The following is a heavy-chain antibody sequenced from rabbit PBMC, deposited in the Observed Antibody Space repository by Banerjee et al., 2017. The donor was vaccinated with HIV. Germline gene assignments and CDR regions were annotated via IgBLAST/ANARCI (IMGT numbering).Heavy chain of an antibody. Sequence: QEQLEESGGDLVKPGASLTLTCKASGLDFSSSYWICWVRQAPGKGLEWIACIDVGKSGNTYYASWAKGRFTISKTSSTTVTLQMTSLTAADTATYFCARDSAGREDFNLWGQGTLVTVS. CDR2: IDVGKSGNT. CDR3: ARDSAGREDFNL. V-gene: IGHV1S45*01. CDR1: GLDFSSSYW. D-gene: IGHD4-2*01. J-gene: IGHJ4*01.